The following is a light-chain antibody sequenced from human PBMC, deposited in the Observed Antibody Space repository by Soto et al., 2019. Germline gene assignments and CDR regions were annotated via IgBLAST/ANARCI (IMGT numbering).Light chain of an antibody. CDR3: VTWDNSLSAWV. Sequence: QSLLTQPPSMAAPPGQKVTISCSGSSSNIGNNYVSWYQQLPGTAPKLLIYENIKRPSGIPDRFSGSKSGTSATLGITGLQTGDEADYYCVTWDNSLSAWVFGAGTKVTVL. V-gene: IGLV1-51*02. CDR2: ENI. CDR1: SSNIGNNY. J-gene: IGLJ1*01.